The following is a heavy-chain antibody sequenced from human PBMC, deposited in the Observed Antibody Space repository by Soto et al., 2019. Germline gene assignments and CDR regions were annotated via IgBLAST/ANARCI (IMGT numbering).Heavy chain of an antibody. CDR2: TYYRSKWYN. J-gene: IGHJ5*02. D-gene: IGHD4-17*01. Sequence: SQTLSLTCVISGDSVSSNSAAWNWIRQSPSRGLEWLGRTYYRSKWYNDYAVSVKSRITIKPDTSKNQFSLQLNSVTPEDTAVYYCAGSSTVLTAFDPWGQGTLVTVSS. CDR3: AGSSTVLTAFDP. CDR1: GDSVSSNSAA. V-gene: IGHV6-1*01.